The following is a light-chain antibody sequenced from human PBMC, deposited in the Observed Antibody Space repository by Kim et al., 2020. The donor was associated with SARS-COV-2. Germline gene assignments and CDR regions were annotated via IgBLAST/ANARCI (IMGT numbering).Light chain of an antibody. CDR1: SLRKNF. V-gene: IGLV3-19*01. J-gene: IGLJ1*01. Sequence: SSALTQDPAVSVALGQTVRITCQGDSLRKNFATWYQQKPGQAPVLVFYGRNFRPSGIPDRFSGSNSDNTASLTITGAQAGDEADYYCSSRDGDSYHHVFGAGTKVTVL. CDR2: GRN. CDR3: SSRDGDSYHHV.